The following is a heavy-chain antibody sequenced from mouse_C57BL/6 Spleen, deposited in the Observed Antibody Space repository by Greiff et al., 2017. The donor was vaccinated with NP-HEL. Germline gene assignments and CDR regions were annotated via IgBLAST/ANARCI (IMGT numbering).Heavy chain of an antibody. CDR2: IYPGDGDT. CDR3: ARRSSYSSFAY. J-gene: IGHJ3*01. D-gene: IGHD2-10*01. CDR1: GYAFSSSW. Sequence: QVQLQQSGPELVKPGASVKISCKASGYAFSSSWMNWVKQRPGKGLEWIGRIYPGDGDTNYNGKFKGKATLTADKSSSTAYMQLSSLTSEDSAVYFCARRSSYSSFAYWGQGTLVTVSA. V-gene: IGHV1-82*01.